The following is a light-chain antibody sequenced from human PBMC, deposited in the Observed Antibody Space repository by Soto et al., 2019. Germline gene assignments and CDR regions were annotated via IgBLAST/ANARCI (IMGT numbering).Light chain of an antibody. J-gene: IGKJ1*01. CDR2: DAS. Sequence: DIQMTQSPSTLSASVGVRVTITCRASQNIGNWLAWYQQKPGKTPDLLIYDASSVESGVPLRFSGSGSGTEFTLTISSLQTDDSATYYCQQYNDEPWTFGQGTKVEIK. CDR3: QQYNDEPWT. V-gene: IGKV1-5*01. CDR1: QNIGNW.